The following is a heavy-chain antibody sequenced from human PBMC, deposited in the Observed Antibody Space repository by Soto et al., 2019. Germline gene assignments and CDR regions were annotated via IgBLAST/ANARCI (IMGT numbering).Heavy chain of an antibody. D-gene: IGHD3-22*01. Sequence: SETLSLTCTVSGGSISSGDYYWSWIRQPPGKGLEWIGYIYYSGSTYYNPSLKSRVTISVDTSKNKFSLKLSSVTAADTAVNYCARDYDSSGSWFDSWGQGTLVTVSS. CDR3: ARDYDSSGSWFDS. CDR2: IYYSGST. V-gene: IGHV4-30-4*01. J-gene: IGHJ5*01. CDR1: GGSISSGDYY.